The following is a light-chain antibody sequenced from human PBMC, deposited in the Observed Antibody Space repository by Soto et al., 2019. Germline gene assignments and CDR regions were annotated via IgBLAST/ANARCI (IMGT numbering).Light chain of an antibody. CDR3: QQRTRWPMT. J-gene: IGKJ5*01. CDR2: DGS. Sequence: EIVFTQAPATLSVSPGERVTLSGVASQNLHSFLNWYQQRPGQAPRPLIYDGSKRPAGVPDRISGDGSGTDYTLTISSLEPEDFAVYYCQQRTRWPMTFGQGTRLEIK. V-gene: IGKV3-11*01. CDR1: QNLHSF.